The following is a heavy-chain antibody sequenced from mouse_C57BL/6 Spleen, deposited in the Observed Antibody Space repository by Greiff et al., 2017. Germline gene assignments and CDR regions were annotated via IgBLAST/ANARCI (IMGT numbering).Heavy chain of an antibody. CDR3: ARYDYDGYARDY. CDR1: GFTFSDYG. D-gene: IGHD2-4*01. CDR2: ISSGRSTI. J-gene: IGHJ4*01. Sequence: EVKLVESGGGLVKPGGSLKLSCAASGFTFSDYGMHWVRQAPEKGLEWVAYISSGRSTIYYADTVKGRFTISRDNAKNTLFLQMTSLRSEDTAMYYCARYDYDGYARDYWGQGTSVTVSS. V-gene: IGHV5-17*01.